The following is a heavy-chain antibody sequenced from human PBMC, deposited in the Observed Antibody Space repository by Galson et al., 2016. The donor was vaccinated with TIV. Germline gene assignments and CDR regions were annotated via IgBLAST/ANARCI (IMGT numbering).Heavy chain of an antibody. CDR3: ARQGYRYDSWGAEGLFDY. CDR2: IYPGDSDT. CDR1: GNTFNGYW. Sequence: QSGAEVTKPGESLKISCKGSGNTFNGYWIGWVRQMPGKGPEWIGIIYPGDSDTRYSPSFQGQVTISADKSSNTAYLQWSSLKASDTAMYYCARQGYRYDSWGAEGLFDYWGQGTLVTVSS. V-gene: IGHV5-51*01. D-gene: IGHD5-18*01. J-gene: IGHJ4*02.